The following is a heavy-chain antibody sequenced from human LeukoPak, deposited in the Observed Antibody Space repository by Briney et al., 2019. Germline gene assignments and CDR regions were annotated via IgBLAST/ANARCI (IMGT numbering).Heavy chain of an antibody. V-gene: IGHV3-23*01. CDR2: ISGSGGST. CDR3: VGTNYDFWSGYYLPRFDY. J-gene: IGHJ4*02. D-gene: IGHD3-3*01. CDR1: GFTFSGSA. Sequence: GGSLRLSCADSGFTFSGSAMSWVREAPGKGLGWVSAISGSGGSTYYADSVKGRFTISRDNSKNTMYLQMNSLRAEDTAVYYCVGTNYDFWSGYYLPRFDYWGQGTLVTVSS.